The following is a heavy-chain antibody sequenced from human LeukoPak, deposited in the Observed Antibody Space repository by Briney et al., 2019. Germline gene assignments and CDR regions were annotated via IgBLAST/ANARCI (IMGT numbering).Heavy chain of an antibody. CDR3: ARVPGYYMDV. CDR2: ISAYNGNT. J-gene: IGHJ6*03. V-gene: IGHV1-18*01. Sequence: AAVKVSCKASGDTFTSYGISWVRQAPGQGLEWMGWISAYNGNTNYAQKLQGRVTMTTDTSTSTAYLELRSLRSDDTAVYYCARVPGYYMDVWGKGTTVTVSS. CDR1: GDTFTSYG.